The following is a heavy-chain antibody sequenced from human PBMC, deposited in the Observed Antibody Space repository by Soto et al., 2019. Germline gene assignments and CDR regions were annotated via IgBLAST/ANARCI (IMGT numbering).Heavy chain of an antibody. CDR3: ARGSIVGATGRYYGMDV. V-gene: IGHV4-30-2*01. Sequence: PPGKGLEWIGYIYHSGSTYYNPSLKSRVTISVDRSKNQFSLKLSSVTAADTAVYYCARGSIVGATGRYYGMDVWGQGTTVTVSS. J-gene: IGHJ6*02. CDR2: IYHSGST. D-gene: IGHD1-26*01.